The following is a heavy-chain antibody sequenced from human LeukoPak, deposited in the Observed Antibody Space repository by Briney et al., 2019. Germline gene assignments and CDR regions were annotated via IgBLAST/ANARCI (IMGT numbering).Heavy chain of an antibody. Sequence: PSETLSLTCSVSGGSISSYYWSWIRPPAGKGLEWIGRIYTSGSTNYNPSLKSRVTMSIDMSKNQFSLKLSSVTAADTAVYYCARRGSSWYFDYWGQGTLVTVSS. CDR2: IYTSGST. J-gene: IGHJ4*02. CDR3: ARRGSSWYFDY. D-gene: IGHD6-13*01. CDR1: GGSISSYY. V-gene: IGHV4-4*07.